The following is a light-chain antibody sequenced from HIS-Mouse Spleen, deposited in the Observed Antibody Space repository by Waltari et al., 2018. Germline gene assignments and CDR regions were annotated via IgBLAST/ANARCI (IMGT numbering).Light chain of an antibody. CDR1: QSVSSSY. V-gene: IGKV3-20*01. Sequence: EIVLTQSPGTLSLSPGESATLPCRASQSVSSSYLAWYQQKPGQAPRLLIYGASSRATGIPDRFSGSGSGTDFTLTISRLEPEDFAVYYCQQYGSSLLTFGGGTKVEIK. CDR2: GAS. CDR3: QQYGSSLLT. J-gene: IGKJ4*01.